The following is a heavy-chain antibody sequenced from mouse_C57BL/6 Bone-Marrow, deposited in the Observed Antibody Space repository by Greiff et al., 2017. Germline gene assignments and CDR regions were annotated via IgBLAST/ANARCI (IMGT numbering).Heavy chain of an antibody. CDR1: GFNIKDDY. J-gene: IGHJ3*01. Sequence: VQLQQSGAELVRPGASVKLSCTASGFNIKDDYMHWVKQRPEQGLEWIGWIDPENGDTEYASKFQGKATITADTSSNTAYLQLSSLTSEDTAVYYCTTPLTGSAWFAYWGQGTLVTVSA. CDR2: IDPENGDT. CDR3: TTPLTGSAWFAY. D-gene: IGHD4-1*01. V-gene: IGHV14-4*01.